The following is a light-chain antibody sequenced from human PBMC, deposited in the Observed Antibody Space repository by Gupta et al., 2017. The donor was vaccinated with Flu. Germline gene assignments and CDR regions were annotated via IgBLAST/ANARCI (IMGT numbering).Light chain of an antibody. V-gene: IGLV2-11*01. Sequence: QSALTQTRSVSGSPGQSVTIPCTGTSSDVGGYDYVSWYQQTPGKAPKLMIYDVSKRPSGVPDRFSGSKSGNTASLTISGLQAEDEADYYCCSYAGSFTFVFGTGTKVTVL. J-gene: IGLJ1*01. CDR3: CSYAGSFTFV. CDR2: DVS. CDR1: SSDVGGYDY.